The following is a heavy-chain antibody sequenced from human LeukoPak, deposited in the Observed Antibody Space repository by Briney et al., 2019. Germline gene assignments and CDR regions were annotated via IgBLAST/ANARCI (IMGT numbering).Heavy chain of an antibody. J-gene: IGHJ4*02. V-gene: IGHV3-7*01. CDR1: AFTFSSYW. CDR2: IKQDGSEK. Sequence: GGSLRLSCAASAFTFSSYWMSWVRQAPGKGLEWVANIKQDGSEKYYVDSVKGRFTISRDNAKNSLYLQMNSLRDDDTAVYYCARDCALGSSSSGGPMANWGQGTLVTVSS. D-gene: IGHD1-26*01. CDR3: ARDCALGSSSSGGPMAN.